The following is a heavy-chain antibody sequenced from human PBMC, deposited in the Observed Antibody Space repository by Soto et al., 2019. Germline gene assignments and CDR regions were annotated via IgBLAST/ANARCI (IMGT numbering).Heavy chain of an antibody. V-gene: IGHV4-39*01. CDR3: VRHRQAYNWLDP. J-gene: IGHJ5*02. Sequence: SETLSLTCTVSGDSMISRDYYWGWIRQPPGKGLEWIAIIVHSGNMYWNPSLKSRVTISMDTSKRQVSLNLRSVTAADTAVYCWVRHRQAYNWLDPWGQGSPITVSS. CDR1: GDSMISRDYY. CDR2: IVHSGNM.